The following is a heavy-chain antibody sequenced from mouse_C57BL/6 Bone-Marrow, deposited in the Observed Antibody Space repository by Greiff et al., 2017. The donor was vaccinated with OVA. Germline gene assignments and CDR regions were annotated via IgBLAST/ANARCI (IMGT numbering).Heavy chain of an antibody. CDR2: INPNNGGT. Sequence: VQLQQSGPELVKPGASVKIPCKASGYTFTDYNMDWVKQSHGKSLEWIGDINPNNGGTIYNQKFKGKATLTVDKSSSTAYMELRSLTSEDTAVYYCARPDYYGSSYWYFDVWGTGTTVTVSS. V-gene: IGHV1-18*01. D-gene: IGHD1-1*01. J-gene: IGHJ1*03. CDR1: GYTFTDYN. CDR3: ARPDYYGSSYWYFDV.